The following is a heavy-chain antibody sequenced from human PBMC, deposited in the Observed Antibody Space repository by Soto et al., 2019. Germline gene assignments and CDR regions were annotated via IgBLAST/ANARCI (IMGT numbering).Heavy chain of an antibody. CDR2: IAYGGSNK. Sequence: QVQLVESGGGGVQPGRSVRLSCAASGLTFSSYAIHWVRQAPGKGVEGVAIIAYGGSNKYNADSVRGRFTISRDNSNNTLYLQMNSLRAEDTAVYYCARDREGYSGFDYPAYWGQGTLVTVSS. CDR1: GLTFSSYA. V-gene: IGHV3-30-3*01. J-gene: IGHJ4*02. D-gene: IGHD5-12*01. CDR3: ARDREGYSGFDYPAY.